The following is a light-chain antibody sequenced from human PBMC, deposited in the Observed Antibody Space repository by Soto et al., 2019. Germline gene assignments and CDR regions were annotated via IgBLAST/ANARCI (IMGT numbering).Light chain of an antibody. Sequence: EIVLTQSPGTLSLSPGERATLSCRASQSVSSSYLAWYQQKPGQAPRLLIYGASSRATGIPDRFSGSGSGTHFTLTISRLEPEDLAVYYCQQYGSSRTFGQGTQVDIK. CDR1: QSVSSSY. J-gene: IGKJ1*01. CDR3: QQYGSSRT. V-gene: IGKV3-20*01. CDR2: GAS.